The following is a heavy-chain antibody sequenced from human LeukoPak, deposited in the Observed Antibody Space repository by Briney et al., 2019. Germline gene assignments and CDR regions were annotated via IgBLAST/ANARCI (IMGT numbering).Heavy chain of an antibody. Sequence: GGSLRLSCAASGFTFSSYAMTWVRQAPGKGLEWVSGISVSGDSTFYADSVKGRFTVSRDNSKDTLYLQMNSLRAEDTAVYYCAKSLFYDSSGQAFDYWGQGTLVTVSS. CDR3: AKSLFYDSSGQAFDY. V-gene: IGHV3-23*01. CDR1: GFTFSSYA. CDR2: ISVSGDST. D-gene: IGHD3-22*01. J-gene: IGHJ4*02.